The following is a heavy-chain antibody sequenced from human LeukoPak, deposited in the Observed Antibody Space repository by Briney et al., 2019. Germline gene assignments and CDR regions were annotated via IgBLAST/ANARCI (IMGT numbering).Heavy chain of an antibody. D-gene: IGHD5-18*01. CDR1: GFTFSSYA. CDR3: ATKRGYSYGPSPFDY. Sequence: GSLRLSCAASGFTFSSYAMSWVRQPPGKGLEWIGEINHSGSTNYNPSPKSRVTISVDTSKNQLSLKLSSVTAADTAVYYCATKRGYSYGPSPFDYWGQGTLVTVSS. CDR2: INHSGST. J-gene: IGHJ4*02. V-gene: IGHV4-34*08.